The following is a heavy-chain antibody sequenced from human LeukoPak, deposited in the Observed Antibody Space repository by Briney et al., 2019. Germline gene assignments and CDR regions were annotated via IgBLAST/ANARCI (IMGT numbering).Heavy chain of an antibody. V-gene: IGHV3-21*01. J-gene: IGHJ4*02. D-gene: IGHD2-15*01. CDR2: ISSSSSYI. Sequence: PGGSLRLSCAASGFTFSSYSVNWVRQAPGKGLEWVSSISSSSSYIYYADSVKGRFTISRDNAKNSLYLQMNSLRAEDTAVYYCASTLSPTKYCSGGSCYSGRDYWGQGTLVTVSS. CDR1: GFTFSSYS. CDR3: ASTLSPTKYCSGGSCYSGRDY.